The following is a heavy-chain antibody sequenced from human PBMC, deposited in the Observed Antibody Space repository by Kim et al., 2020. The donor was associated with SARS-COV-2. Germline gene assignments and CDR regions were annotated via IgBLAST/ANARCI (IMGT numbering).Heavy chain of an antibody. J-gene: IGHJ6*02. CDR1: GFTFDDYA. Sequence: GGSLRLSCAASGFTFDDYAMHWVRQAPGKGLEWVSGISWNSGSIGYADSVKGRFTISRDNAKNSLYLQMNSLRAEDTALYYCAKEWSRRELLGGYYYYGMDVWGQGTTVTVSS. D-gene: IGHD1-26*01. CDR2: ISWNSGSI. CDR3: AKEWSRRELLGGYYYYGMDV. V-gene: IGHV3-9*01.